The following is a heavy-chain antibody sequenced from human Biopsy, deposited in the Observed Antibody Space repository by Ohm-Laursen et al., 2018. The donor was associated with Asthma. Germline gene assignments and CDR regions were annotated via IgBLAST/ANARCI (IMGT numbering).Heavy chain of an antibody. CDR1: GVTISTFA. CDR3: ARCQVGYSSGWSLLLKKIYYSGMDV. J-gene: IGHJ6*02. V-gene: IGHV1-69*01. Sequence: GSSVPVSCQAPGVTISTFAISWVRQAPGQGLEWLGGIMTVFGTTNYAQKFQGRVTITADESTSTAYMEVTSLRSEDTAIYYCARCQVGYSSGWSLLLKKIYYSGMDVWGQGTAVTVSS. CDR2: IMTVFGTT. D-gene: IGHD6-19*01.